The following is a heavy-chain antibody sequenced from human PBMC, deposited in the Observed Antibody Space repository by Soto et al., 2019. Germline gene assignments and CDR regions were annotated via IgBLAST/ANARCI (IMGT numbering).Heavy chain of an antibody. CDR2: IYTSGST. D-gene: IGHD6-6*01. CDR1: DVSINRYY. J-gene: IGHJ3*02. Sequence: ETLSLTCRVADVSINRYYLILLRTHAGKGLEWIGRIYTSGSTNYNPSLKSRVTMSVDTSKNQFSLKLSSVTAADTAVYYCARDRSRIAAPRRAFDIWGQGTRVTV. CDR3: ARDRSRIAAPRRAFDI. V-gene: IGHV4-4*07.